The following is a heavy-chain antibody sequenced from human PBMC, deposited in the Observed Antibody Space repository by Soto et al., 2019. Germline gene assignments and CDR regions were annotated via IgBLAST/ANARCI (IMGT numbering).Heavy chain of an antibody. CDR3: TTDYYFGSGYGDY. J-gene: IGHJ4*02. CDR1: GFTFGDAW. V-gene: IGHV3-15*01. Sequence: EVQLVESGGGLVKPGGSLRLSCAASGFTFGDAWMTWVRQTPGKGLEWVGRIISKTDGGTTDYAAPVKGRFSISRDDSKNMLYLQMNSLKTGDTGVYYCTTDYYFGSGYGDYWGQVTLVTVSS. CDR2: IISKTDGGTT. D-gene: IGHD3-10*01.